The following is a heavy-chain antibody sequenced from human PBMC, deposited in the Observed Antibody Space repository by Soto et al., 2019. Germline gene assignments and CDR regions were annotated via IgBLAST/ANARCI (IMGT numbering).Heavy chain of an antibody. V-gene: IGHV4-31*02. J-gene: IGHJ5*02. CDR3: ARALNNGTSVRP. D-gene: IGHD1-1*01. CDR2: IYYSGST. Sequence: DLEWIGYIYYSGSTYYNPSLKSRVTISVDTSKNQFSLKLSSVTAADTAVYYCARALNNGTSVRPWGQGTLVTVSS.